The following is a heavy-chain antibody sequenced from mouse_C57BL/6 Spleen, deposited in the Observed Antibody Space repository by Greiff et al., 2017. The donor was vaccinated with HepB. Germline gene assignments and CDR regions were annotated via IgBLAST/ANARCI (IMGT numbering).Heavy chain of an antibody. Sequence: EVQRVESGGGLVKPGGSLKLSCAASGFTFSSYAMSWVRQTPEKRLEWVATISDGGSYTYYPDNVKGRFTISRDNAKNNLYLQMSHLKSEDTAMYYCARDLYYYGSSYFTWFAYWGQGTLVTVSA. V-gene: IGHV5-4*01. CDR2: ISDGGSYT. D-gene: IGHD1-1*01. CDR1: GFTFSSYA. CDR3: ARDLYYYGSSYFTWFAY. J-gene: IGHJ3*01.